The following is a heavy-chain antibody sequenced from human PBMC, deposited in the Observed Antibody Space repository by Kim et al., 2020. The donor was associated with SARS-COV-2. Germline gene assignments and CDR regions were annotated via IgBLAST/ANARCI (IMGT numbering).Heavy chain of an antibody. V-gene: IGHV4-39*01. CDR2: IYYSGST. D-gene: IGHD6-13*01. J-gene: IGHJ6*03. Sequence: SETLSLTCTVSGGSISSSSYYWGWIRQPPGKGLEWIGSIYYSGSTYYNPSLKSRVTISVDTSKNQFSLKLSSVTAADTAVYYCARQVRQPVRYYYYMDVWGKGTTVTVSS. CDR1: GGSISSSSYY. CDR3: ARQVRQPVRYYYYMDV.